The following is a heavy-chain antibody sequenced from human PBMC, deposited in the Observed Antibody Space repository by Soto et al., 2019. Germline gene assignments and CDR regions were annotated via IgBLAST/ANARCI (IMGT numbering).Heavy chain of an antibody. V-gene: IGHV1-2*02. CDR1: GYVFTDFS. D-gene: IGHD3-22*01. CDR3: ARDTEVYDTRGYVFRDALDI. J-gene: IGHJ3*02. Sequence: QVQLVQSGAEVKKPGASVKVSCTTSGYVFTDFSIHWVRQAPGQGLEWMGSINPNSGGTNYAPQFRGRVTMTRDTSIDAAYMELSRLTSDDTAVYYSARDTEVYDTRGYVFRDALDIWGQGTLVTVSS. CDR2: INPNSGGT.